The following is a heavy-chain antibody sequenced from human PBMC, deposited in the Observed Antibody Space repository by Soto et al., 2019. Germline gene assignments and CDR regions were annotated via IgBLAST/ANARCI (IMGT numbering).Heavy chain of an antibody. CDR1: VFTFRNSG. Sequence: PGGSLRLSCAASVFTFRNSGVNWLRHAPGKGLEGVSGISGSGGSTYCADSVKGRFTIARDNSKNTLYLQMNSLRAEDTAVYYCARLTYYDILTPGYWGQGTLVTVSS. CDR2: ISGSGGST. J-gene: IGHJ4*02. D-gene: IGHD3-9*01. V-gene: IGHV3-23*01. CDR3: ARLTYYDILTPGY.